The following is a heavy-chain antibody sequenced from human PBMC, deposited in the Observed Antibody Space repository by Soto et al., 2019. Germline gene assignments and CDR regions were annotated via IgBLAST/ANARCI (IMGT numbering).Heavy chain of an antibody. CDR1: GFTVSINY. V-gene: IGHV3-66*01. J-gene: IGHJ6*02. D-gene: IGHD4-17*01. CDR3: ARDPDYGDYRVSYGMDV. Sequence: GGSLRLSCAASGFTVSINYMNWVRQAPGKGLEWVSVIYAGGKTYYADSVKGRFTISRDSSKNTLYLQMNSLRAEDTAVYYCARDPDYGDYRVSYGMDVWGQGTTVTVSS. CDR2: IYAGGKT.